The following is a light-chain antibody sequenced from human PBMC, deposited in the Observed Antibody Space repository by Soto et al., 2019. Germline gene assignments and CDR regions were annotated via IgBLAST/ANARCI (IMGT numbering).Light chain of an antibody. CDR3: QQYNSYLLT. V-gene: IGKV1-5*01. Sequence: DIQMTQSPSTLSASVGDRVTITCRASQNIRSLLAWYQQKPGKAPKVLIYDASSLESGVPSRFSGSGFGTEFTLTISSLQPDDFATYYCQQYNSYLLTFGPGTKVDIK. CDR2: DAS. CDR1: QNIRSL. J-gene: IGKJ3*01.